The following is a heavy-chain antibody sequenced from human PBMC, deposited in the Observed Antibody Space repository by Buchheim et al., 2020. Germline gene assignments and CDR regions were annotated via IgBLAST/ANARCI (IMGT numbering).Heavy chain of an antibody. CDR1: GYTFTGYY. D-gene: IGHD3-22*01. J-gene: IGHJ6*02. Sequence: QVQLVQSGAEVKKPGASVKVSCKASGYTFTGYYMHWVRQAPGQGLEWMGWINPNSGGTNYAQRFQGRVTMTRDTSISTGYMELRRLRSDDTAVYYCARWVPMNYDSSGLSYGMDVWGQGTT. V-gene: IGHV1-2*02. CDR2: INPNSGGT. CDR3: ARWVPMNYDSSGLSYGMDV.